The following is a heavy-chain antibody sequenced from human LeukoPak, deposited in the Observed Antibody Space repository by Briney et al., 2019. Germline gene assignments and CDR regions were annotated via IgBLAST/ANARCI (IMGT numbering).Heavy chain of an antibody. CDR3: ARRNGDYVFDY. Sequence: SETLSLTCTVSGGAIGSYYWSWIRQPPGKGLEWIGYIYYSGSTNYNPSLKSRVTISVDTSKNQFSLKLSSVTAADTAVYYCARRNGDYVFDYWGQGTLVTVSS. J-gene: IGHJ4*02. D-gene: IGHD4-17*01. V-gene: IGHV4-59*08. CDR1: GGAIGSYY. CDR2: IYYSGST.